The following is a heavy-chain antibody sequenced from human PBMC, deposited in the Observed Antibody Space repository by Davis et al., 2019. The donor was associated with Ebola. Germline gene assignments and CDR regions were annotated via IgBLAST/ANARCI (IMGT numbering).Heavy chain of an antibody. CDR3: ARSGVPAAITLVGDYYYMDV. V-gene: IGHV1-2*02. J-gene: IGHJ6*03. Sequence: ASVKVSCKASGYTFTGYYMHWVRQAPGQGLEWMGWINPNSGGTNYAQKFQGRVTMTRDTSTSTVYMELSSLRSEDTAVYYCARSGVPAAITLVGDYYYMDVWGKGTTVTVSS. D-gene: IGHD2-2*02. CDR2: INPNSGGT. CDR1: GYTFTGYY.